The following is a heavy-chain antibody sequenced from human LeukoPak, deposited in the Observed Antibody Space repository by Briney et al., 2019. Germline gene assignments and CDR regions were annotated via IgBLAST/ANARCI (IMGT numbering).Heavy chain of an antibody. V-gene: IGHV3-74*03. Sequence: GGSLRLSCTASAFTLSSYWMHWVRQAPGKGLAWVSRVNSDASSTTYSDSVKGRFTISRDNAKNTLYLQMNSLRAEDTAVYYCAGEPATTFAFPIWGQGTMVTVSS. CDR2: VNSDASST. CDR3: AGEPATTFAFPI. D-gene: IGHD4-17*01. J-gene: IGHJ3*02. CDR1: AFTLSSYW.